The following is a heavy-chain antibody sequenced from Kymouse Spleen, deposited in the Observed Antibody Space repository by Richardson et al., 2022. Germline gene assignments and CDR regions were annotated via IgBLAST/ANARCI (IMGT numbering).Heavy chain of an antibody. CDR1: GFTFSSYS. CDR2: ISSSSSYI. J-gene: IGHJ6*02. Sequence: EVQLVESGGGLVKPGGSLRLSCAASGFTFSSYSMNWVRQAPGKGLEWVSSISSSSSYIYYADSVKGRFTISRDNAKNSLYLQMNSLRAEDTAVYYCARELWLDYYYYYGMDVWGQGTTVTVSS. D-gene: IGHD6-19*01. V-gene: IGHV3-21*03. CDR3: ARELWLDYYYYYGMDV.